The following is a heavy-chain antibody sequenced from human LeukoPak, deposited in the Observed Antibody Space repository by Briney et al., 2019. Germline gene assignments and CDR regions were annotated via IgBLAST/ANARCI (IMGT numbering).Heavy chain of an antibody. V-gene: IGHV3-74*01. CDR3: AMDFTGGQDC. D-gene: IGHD3-16*01. CDR1: GITLSRYW. Sequence: GGSLRLSCAASGITLSRYWIHWVRQAPGKGLVWVSRINPDGSSTNYADSVRGRFTISRDNAKNTLFLQMNSLRAEDTAVYYCAMDFTGGQDCWGQGTLVIVSS. J-gene: IGHJ4*02. CDR2: INPDGSST.